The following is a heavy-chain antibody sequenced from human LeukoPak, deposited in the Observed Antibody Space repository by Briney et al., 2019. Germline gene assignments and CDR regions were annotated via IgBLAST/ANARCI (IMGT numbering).Heavy chain of an antibody. CDR1: GFPFSSYA. V-gene: IGHV3-30*04. CDR2: ISYEGSNT. D-gene: IGHD3-10*01. CDR3: AKVGGRNAESYYYGMNV. Sequence: PGGSLRLPCAASGFPFSSYAMHWVRQAPGKGLEWVAVISYEGSNTFYADSVKGRFTISRYNSKNTLYLQMNSLRGEDTAVYYCAKVGGRNAESYYYGMNVWGQGTTVTVSS. J-gene: IGHJ6*02.